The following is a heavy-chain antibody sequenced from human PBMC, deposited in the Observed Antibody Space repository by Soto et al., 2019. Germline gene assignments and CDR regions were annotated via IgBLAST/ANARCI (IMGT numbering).Heavy chain of an antibody. V-gene: IGHV3-48*01. CDR3: ARDFPDGDYLPPLYYYYYMDV. CDR1: GFTFSSYS. D-gene: IGHD4-17*01. Sequence: GGSLRLSCAASGFTFSSYSMNWVRQAPGKGLEWVSYISSSSSTIYYADSVKGRFTISRDNAKNSLYLQMNSLRAEDTAVYHCARDFPDGDYLPPLYYYYYMDVWGKGTTVTVSS. J-gene: IGHJ6*03. CDR2: ISSSSSTI.